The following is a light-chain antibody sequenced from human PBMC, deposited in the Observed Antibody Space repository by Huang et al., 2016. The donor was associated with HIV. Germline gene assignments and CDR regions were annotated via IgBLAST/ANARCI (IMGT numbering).Light chain of an antibody. V-gene: IGKV3D-20*01. CDR1: QSVDSN. J-gene: IGKJ4*01. Sequence: EIVLTQSPATLSLSPWERATLSCGASQSVDSNLAWYQQKPGLAPRLLIYDASSRATGIPDRFSGSGSGTDFTLTISRLEPEDFAVYYCQQYGSSPLTFGGGTKVEIK. CDR2: DAS. CDR3: QQYGSSPLT.